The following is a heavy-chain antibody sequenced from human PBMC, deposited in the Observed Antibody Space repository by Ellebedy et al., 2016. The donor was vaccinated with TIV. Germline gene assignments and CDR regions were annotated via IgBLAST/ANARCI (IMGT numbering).Heavy chain of an antibody. CDR3: VSYEWKAAVDY. CDR2: IDPDGRRT. CDR1: GFTFIRHW. Sequence: PGGSLRLSCAASGFTFIRHWYWVRQTPGRGLVWVARIDPDGRRTAYADSVKGRFTISRDNAKSTLYLQMNSLRSDDTAVYYCVSYEWKAAVDYWGQGTLVTVSS. V-gene: IGHV3-74*01. J-gene: IGHJ4*02. D-gene: IGHD1-20*01.